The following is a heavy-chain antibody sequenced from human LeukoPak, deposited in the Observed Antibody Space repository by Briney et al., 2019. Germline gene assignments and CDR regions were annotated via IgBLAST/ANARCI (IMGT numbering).Heavy chain of an antibody. J-gene: IGHJ4*02. Sequence: SEILSLTCAVYGGSFSGYYWSWIRQPPVKGLEWIGEINHSGSTNYNPSLKSRVTISVDTSKNQFTLKLSSVTAADTAVYYCARGDSSSSVRGDFDYWGQGTLVTVSS. V-gene: IGHV4-34*01. CDR2: INHSGST. CDR1: GGSFSGYY. D-gene: IGHD6-6*01. CDR3: ARGDSSSSVRGDFDY.